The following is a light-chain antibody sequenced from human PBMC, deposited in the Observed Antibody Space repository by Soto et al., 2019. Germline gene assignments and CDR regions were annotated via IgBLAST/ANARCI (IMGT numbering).Light chain of an antibody. CDR2: TTN. CDR3: AAWDDSLNGYV. Sequence: QPVLTQPHSASGTPGRRVTISYSRSSSNIGTSSVHWFQQLPGTAPKLLISTTNQRPSGVPERFSGSKSGTSASLAISGLQSEDEADYYCAAWDDSLNGYVFGTGTKVTVL. V-gene: IGLV1-44*01. J-gene: IGLJ1*01. CDR1: SSNIGTSS.